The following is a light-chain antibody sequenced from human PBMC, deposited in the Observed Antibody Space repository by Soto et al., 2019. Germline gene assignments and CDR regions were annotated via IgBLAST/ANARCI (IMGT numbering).Light chain of an antibody. CDR3: QQYGSSPYT. Sequence: EILLTQSPGTLSLSPGERATLSCRASQSVRNSYLAWYQQKPGQAPRLLIYGASGRATGIPDRFSGSGSGTDFTLTISRLEPEDLAMYYCQQYGSSPYTFGQGTKLEI. CDR1: QSVRNSY. CDR2: GAS. V-gene: IGKV3-20*01. J-gene: IGKJ2*01.